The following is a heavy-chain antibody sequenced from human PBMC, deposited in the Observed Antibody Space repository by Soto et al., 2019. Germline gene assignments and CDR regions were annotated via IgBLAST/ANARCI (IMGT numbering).Heavy chain of an antibody. CDR2: IFSDNER. V-gene: IGHV2-26*01. CDR1: GFSLTTGKMG. CDR3: ARAEYSSSFFDY. J-gene: IGHJ4*02. D-gene: IGHD6-6*01. Sequence: SGPTLVNPTETLTLTCTVSGFSLTTGKMGVSWIRQPPGKALEWLAHIFSDNERSYSTSLQGRLTISKDTSKNQVVLTMTNMDPVDTATYYCARAEYSSSFFDYWGQGTLVTAPQ.